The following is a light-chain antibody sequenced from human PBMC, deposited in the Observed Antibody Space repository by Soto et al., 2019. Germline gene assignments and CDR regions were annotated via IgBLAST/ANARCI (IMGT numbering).Light chain of an antibody. CDR1: SSDVGDYEY. Sequence: QDSKTHPASVSGSPGHAITISCTGTSSDVGDYEYVSWYQQHPGKGPKLMIYEVSNRTSGVSNRFSGSKSGNTASLTISGLQAEDETEYFCSSYKRTSRVYVFGTGTKVTGL. CDR2: EVS. CDR3: SSYKRTSRVYV. V-gene: IGLV2-14*01. J-gene: IGLJ1*01.